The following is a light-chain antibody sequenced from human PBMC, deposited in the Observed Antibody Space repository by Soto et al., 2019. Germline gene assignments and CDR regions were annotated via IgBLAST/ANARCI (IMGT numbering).Light chain of an antibody. CDR3: QQYGSSPQT. CDR1: QSINNK. J-gene: IGKJ1*01. CDR2: GAS. V-gene: IGKV3-20*01. Sequence: EIVMTQSPATLSVSPGERVTLSCRASQSINNKVAWYQQKPGQAPRLLIYGASSRATGIPDRFSGSGSETDFTLTISRLEPEDFAVYYCQQYGSSPQTFGQGTKVDIK.